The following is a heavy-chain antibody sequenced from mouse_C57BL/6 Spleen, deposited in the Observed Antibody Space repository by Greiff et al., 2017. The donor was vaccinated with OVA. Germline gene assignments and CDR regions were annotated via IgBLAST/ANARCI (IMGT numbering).Heavy chain of an antibody. J-gene: IGHJ3*01. CDR1: GYTFTDYE. CDR2: IDPETGGT. D-gene: IGHD2-2*01. Sequence: QVQLQQSGAELVRPGASVTLSCKASGYTFTDYEMHWVKQTPVHGLEWIGAIDPETGGTAYNQKFKGKAILTADKSSSTAYMQLKSLTSEDSAVYYCARGATMVSPFAYWGQGTLVTVSA. V-gene: IGHV1-15*01. CDR3: ARGATMVSPFAY.